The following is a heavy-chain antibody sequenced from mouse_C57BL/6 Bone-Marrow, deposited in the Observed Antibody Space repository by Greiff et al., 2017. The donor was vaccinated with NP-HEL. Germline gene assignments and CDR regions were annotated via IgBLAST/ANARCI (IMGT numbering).Heavy chain of an antibody. J-gene: IGHJ3*01. CDR1: GFTFSSYG. CDR3: ASRAY. Sequence: EVKLVESGGDLVKPGGSLKLSCAASGFTFSSYGMSWVRQTPDKRLEWVATISSGGSYTYYPDSVKGRFTISRDNAKNTLYLQMGSLKSEDTAMYYCASRAYWGQGTLVTVSA. V-gene: IGHV5-6*02. CDR2: ISSGGSYT.